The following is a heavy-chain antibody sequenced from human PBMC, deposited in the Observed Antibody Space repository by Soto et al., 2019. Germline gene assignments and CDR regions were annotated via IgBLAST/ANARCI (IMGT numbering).Heavy chain of an antibody. CDR1: GFTFSDHH. CDR3: ARDHNWTLDY. Sequence: EVQLVESGGGLVQPGGSLRLSCATSGFTFSDHHMDWVRQAPGKGLEWVGRVRNRHNGYATDYAATVRGILIISRDDSKNSLSLQMNNVQTEDTAVYYCARDHNWTLDYWGQGTLVTVSS. CDR2: VRNRHNGYAT. J-gene: IGHJ4*02. V-gene: IGHV3-72*01. D-gene: IGHD1-1*01.